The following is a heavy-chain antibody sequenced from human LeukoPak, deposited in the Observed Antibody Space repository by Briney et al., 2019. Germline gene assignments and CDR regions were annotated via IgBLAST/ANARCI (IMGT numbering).Heavy chain of an antibody. CDR1: GFTFSSYA. D-gene: IGHD6-13*01. V-gene: IGHV3-23*01. J-gene: IGHJ4*02. Sequence: GGSLRLSCAASGFTFSSYAVTWVRQAPGKGLEWVSGITGSGDTTFYADSVKGRLTISRDNSKNTLYLQMHSLRGEDTAVYYCVKDYSTIAAAANPLFDYWGQGALVTVSS. CDR2: ITGSGDTT. CDR3: VKDYSTIAAAANPLFDY.